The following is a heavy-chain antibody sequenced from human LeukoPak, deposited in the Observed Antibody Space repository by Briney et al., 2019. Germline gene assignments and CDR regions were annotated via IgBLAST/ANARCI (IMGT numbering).Heavy chain of an antibody. D-gene: IGHD2-15*01. CDR1: GGTFSSYA. CDR2: IIPIFGTA. J-gene: IGHJ5*02. V-gene: IGHV1-69*05. Sequence: SVRVSCKASGGTFSSYAISWVRQAPGQGLEWMGGIIPIFGTANYAQKFQGRVTITTDESTSTAYMELSSLRSEDTAVYYCARAATELTDNNWFDPWGQGTLVTVSS. CDR3: ARAATELTDNNWFDP.